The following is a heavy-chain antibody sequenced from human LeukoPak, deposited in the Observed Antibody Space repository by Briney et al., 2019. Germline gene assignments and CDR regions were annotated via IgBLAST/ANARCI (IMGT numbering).Heavy chain of an antibody. V-gene: IGHV1-18*01. CDR2: ISAYNGNT. CDR3: ARDRDLGYCSGGSCYGNWFDP. D-gene: IGHD2-15*01. J-gene: IGHJ5*02. Sequence: GASVKVSFKASGYTFTSYGISWVRQAPGQGLEWMGWISAYNGNTNYAQKLQGRVTMTTDTSTSTAYMELRSLRSDDTAVYYCARDRDLGYCSGGSCYGNWFDPWGQGTLVTVSS. CDR1: GYTFTSYG.